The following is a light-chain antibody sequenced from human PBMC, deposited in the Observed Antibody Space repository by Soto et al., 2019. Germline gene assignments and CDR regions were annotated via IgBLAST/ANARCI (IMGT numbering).Light chain of an antibody. J-gene: IGKJ5*01. CDR3: MQAIQTPIT. Sequence: DIVMTQSPLSFAVTSGEPSSFSARSSESLLYSDGYSYVDWYLQKPGQSPQLLIYLGSNRASGVPDRFSGSGSGTDFTLKISRVEAEDVGVYYCMQAIQTPITFGQGTRLEIK. CDR2: LGS. CDR1: ESLLYSDGYSY. V-gene: IGKV2-28*01.